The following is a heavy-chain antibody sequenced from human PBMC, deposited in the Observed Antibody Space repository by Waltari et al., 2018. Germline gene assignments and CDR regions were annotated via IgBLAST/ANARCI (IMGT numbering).Heavy chain of an antibody. CDR3: ANGIYGDYGPTPYYFDY. V-gene: IGHV3-23*01. CDR1: GFTFSSYA. J-gene: IGHJ4*02. CDR2: ISGSGGST. D-gene: IGHD4-17*01. Sequence: EVQLLESGGGLVQPGGSLRLSCAASGFTFSSYAMSWVRQAPGKGLEWVSAISGSGGSTYYADSVKGRFTISRDNSKNTLYLQMNSLRAEDTAVYYCANGIYGDYGPTPYYFDYWGQGTLVTVSS.